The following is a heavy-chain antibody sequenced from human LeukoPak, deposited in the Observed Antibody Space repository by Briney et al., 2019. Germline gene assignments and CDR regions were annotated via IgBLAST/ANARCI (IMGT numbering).Heavy chain of an antibody. Sequence: GGSLRLSCEATGFTFSTFAMIWVRQPPGKGLEWVSSIFPSGGEIHYADSVRGRFTISRDNSKSTLSLQMNSLRAEDTAIYYCATYRQVLLPFESWGQGTLVTVSS. V-gene: IGHV3-23*01. CDR1: GFTFSTFA. D-gene: IGHD2-8*02. CDR2: IFPSGGEI. CDR3: ATYRQVLLPFES. J-gene: IGHJ4*02.